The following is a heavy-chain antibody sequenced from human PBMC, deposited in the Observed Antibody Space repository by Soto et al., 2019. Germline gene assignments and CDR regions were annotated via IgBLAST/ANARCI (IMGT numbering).Heavy chain of an antibody. V-gene: IGHV1-46*01. CDR3: ARPFRGVTALALDY. Sequence: QVQLVQSGAEVKKPGASVKVSCKASGNTFTNYYMHWVRQAPGQGLEWMGMINPSVGSTSYAQKFQGRVTMTRDTSTSTVYMELSSLRSEDTAVYYCARPFRGVTALALDYWGQGTLVTVSS. CDR1: GNTFTNYY. CDR2: INPSVGST. D-gene: IGHD3-10*01. J-gene: IGHJ4*02.